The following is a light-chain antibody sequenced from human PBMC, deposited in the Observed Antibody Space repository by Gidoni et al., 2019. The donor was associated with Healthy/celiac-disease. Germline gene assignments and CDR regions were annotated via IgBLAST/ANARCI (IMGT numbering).Light chain of an antibody. CDR2: DAS. V-gene: IGKV1-33*01. J-gene: IGKJ4*01. CDR3: QQYDNLSLT. Sequence: DIQMTPSPSSLSASVGDRVTITCQASQDISNYLNWYQQKPGKAPKLLIYDASNLETGVPSRFSGSGSGTDFTVTISSLQPEDIATYYCQQYDNLSLTFGGGTKVEIK. CDR1: QDISNY.